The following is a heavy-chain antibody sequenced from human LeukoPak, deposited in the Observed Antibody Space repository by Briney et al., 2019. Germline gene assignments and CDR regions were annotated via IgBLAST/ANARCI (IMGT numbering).Heavy chain of an antibody. CDR1: GFTFSSYG. D-gene: IGHD3-22*01. CDR3: AKDILGYYDSSGTPDH. J-gene: IGHJ4*02. Sequence: PGRSLRLSCAASGFTFSSYGMHCVRQAPGKGLEWVAVIWYDGSNKYYADSVKGRFTISRDNSKNTLYPQMNSLRAEDTAVYYCAKDILGYYDSSGTPDHWGQGTLVTVSS. CDR2: IWYDGSNK. V-gene: IGHV3-33*06.